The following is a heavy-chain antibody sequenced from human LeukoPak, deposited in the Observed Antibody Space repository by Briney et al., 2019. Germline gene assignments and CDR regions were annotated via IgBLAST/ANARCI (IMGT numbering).Heavy chain of an antibody. CDR2: MYYMLNA. CDR3: ATSFRCGWGFDS. D-gene: IGHD6-19*01. J-gene: IGHJ4*02. V-gene: IGHV4-59*11. CDR1: GASMRDHY. Sequence: SETLSLTCAVSGASMRDHYWTWIRQPPGKGLEWIGSMYYMLNANSYNPSLKSRVSISVDTPDNQFSLKLKSVTAADTAVYYCATSFRCGWGFDSWGQGILVAVSS.